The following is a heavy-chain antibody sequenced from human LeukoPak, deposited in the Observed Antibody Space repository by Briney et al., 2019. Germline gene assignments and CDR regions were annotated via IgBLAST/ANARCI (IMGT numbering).Heavy chain of an antibody. CDR3: VRDQRMIIDYSMDV. V-gene: IGHV3-48*04. D-gene: IGHD3-16*01. Sequence: GGSLRLSCAASGFTFSSHSMNWVRQAPGKGLEWVSYISSSSSTIYYADSVKGRFTISRDNAKNSLYLQMNSLRAEDTAVYYCVRDQRMIIDYSMDVWGQGTTVTVSS. J-gene: IGHJ6*02. CDR2: ISSSSSTI. CDR1: GFTFSSHS.